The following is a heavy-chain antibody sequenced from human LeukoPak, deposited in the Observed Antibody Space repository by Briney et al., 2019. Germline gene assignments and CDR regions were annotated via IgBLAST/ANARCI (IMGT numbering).Heavy chain of an antibody. D-gene: IGHD6-13*01. J-gene: IGHJ4*02. CDR1: GFTFSNYG. Sequence: PGRSLRLPCTASGFTFSNYGMHWVRQAPGKGLEWVAVISNDGSHKYYADSVKGRFTISRDNSKNTLYLQMNSLRPEDTAVYYCAKDRNWGSSWYDYWGQGTLVTVSS. CDR2: ISNDGSHK. CDR3: AKDRNWGSSWYDY. V-gene: IGHV3-30*18.